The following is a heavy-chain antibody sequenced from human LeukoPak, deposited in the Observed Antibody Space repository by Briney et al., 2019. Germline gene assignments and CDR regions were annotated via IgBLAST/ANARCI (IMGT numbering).Heavy chain of an antibody. Sequence: GESLKISCKGSGYSFTSYWIGWVRQMPGKGLEWMGIIYPGDSDTRYSPSFQGQVTISADKSISTAYLQWSSLKASDTAMYYCAREYSSWPVTTYLNWFDPWGQGTVVTVSS. CDR2: IYPGDSDT. CDR1: GYSFTSYW. CDR3: AREYSSWPVTTYLNWFDP. J-gene: IGHJ5*02. D-gene: IGHD4-17*01. V-gene: IGHV5-51*01.